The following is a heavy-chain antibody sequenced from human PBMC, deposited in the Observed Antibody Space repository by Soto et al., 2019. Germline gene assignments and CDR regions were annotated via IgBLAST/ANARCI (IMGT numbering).Heavy chain of an antibody. CDR3: ARDMIKGYSSSSFFPDI. CDR2: ISSSSSYI. Sequence: GGSLRLSCAASGFTFSSYSMNWVRQAPGKGLEWVSSISSSSSYIYYADSVKGRFTISRDNAKNSLYLQMNSLRAEDTAVYYCARDMIKGYSSSSFFPDIWGQGTMVTVSS. V-gene: IGHV3-21*01. CDR1: GFTFSSYS. J-gene: IGHJ3*02. D-gene: IGHD6-6*01.